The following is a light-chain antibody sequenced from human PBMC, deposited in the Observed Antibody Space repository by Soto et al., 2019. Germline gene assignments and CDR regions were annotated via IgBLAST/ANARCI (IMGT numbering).Light chain of an antibody. J-gene: IGLJ1*01. CDR2: EVS. V-gene: IGLV2-14*01. CDR3: SSHTTYSTRV. Sequence: QSALTQPASVSGSPGQSIAISCTGTSSDIGSYNYVSWYQQHPGKAPKLMIHEVSNRPSGVSDRFSGSKSGNTASLTISGLQAEDEADYYCSSHTTYSTRVFGTGTKLTVL. CDR1: SSDIGSYNY.